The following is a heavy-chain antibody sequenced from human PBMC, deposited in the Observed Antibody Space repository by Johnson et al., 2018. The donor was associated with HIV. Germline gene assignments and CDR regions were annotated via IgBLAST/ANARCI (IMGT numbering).Heavy chain of an antibody. Sequence: VQLVESGGGLMQPGGSLRLSCVASGFTVSNNFMSWVRQAPGKGLEWVSVIYSGGRTYYTDSVKGRFTISRDTAKNTLYLQINSLRVEDTAVYYCARDPITPYERGPDAFDVWGQGTVVTVS. V-gene: IGHV3-53*01. CDR2: IYSGGRT. J-gene: IGHJ3*01. CDR3: ARDPITPYERGPDAFDV. CDR1: GFTVSNNF. D-gene: IGHD2-21*01.